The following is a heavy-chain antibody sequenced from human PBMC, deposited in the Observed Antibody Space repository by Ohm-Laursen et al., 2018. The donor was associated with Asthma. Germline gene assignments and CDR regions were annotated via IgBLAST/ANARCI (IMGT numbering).Heavy chain of an antibody. CDR2: ISTASTSI. CDR3: ARIGPGWELPRREYSLHH. Sequence: SLRLSCAASGYTFSRYSIHWVRQFPGKGLEWVASISTASTSIYYADSVRGRFTTSRDNAKNSVYLQMNSLRAEDTALYYCARIGPGWELPRREYSLHHWGEGTLVTVSS. D-gene: IGHD2-15*01. J-gene: IGHJ1*01. V-gene: IGHV3-21*01. CDR1: GYTFSRYS.